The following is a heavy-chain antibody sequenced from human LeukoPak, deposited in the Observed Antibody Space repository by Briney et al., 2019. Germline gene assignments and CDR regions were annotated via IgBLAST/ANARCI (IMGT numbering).Heavy chain of an antibody. CDR3: VRTNPWDLTYYFDY. J-gene: IGHJ4*02. CDR1: GGSIKSHF. Sequence: SETLSLTCTVSGGSIKSHFWSWVRQPPGKRLEWIGYMFHSGTTNYNPSLKSRVTISVDTSKNQFSLRLTSVTAADTAVYYCVRTNPWDLTYYFDYWGQGTLVTVSS. D-gene: IGHD1-14*01. CDR2: MFHSGTT. V-gene: IGHV4-59*11.